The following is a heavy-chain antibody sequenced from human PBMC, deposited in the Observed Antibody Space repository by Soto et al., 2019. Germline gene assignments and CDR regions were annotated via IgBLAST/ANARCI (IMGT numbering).Heavy chain of an antibody. D-gene: IGHD2-15*01. J-gene: IGHJ3*02. V-gene: IGHV3-33*01. CDR3: ARLYCSASSCYSVGAFDI. CDR1: GFTFSSYG. CDR2: IWFDGSDK. Sequence: SLRLSCAASGFTFSSYGMHWVRQAPGKGLEWVALIWFDGSDKYYTESVKGRFTISRDNSKSTLYLQMNSLRAEDTAVYYCARLYCSASSCYSVGAFDIRGQGTMVSVPS.